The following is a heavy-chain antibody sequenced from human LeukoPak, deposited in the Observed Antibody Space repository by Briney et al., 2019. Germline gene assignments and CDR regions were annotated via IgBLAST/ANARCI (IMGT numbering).Heavy chain of an antibody. CDR3: AKDKAPLYSGYDWDLDF. CDR2: ISWNSAYI. V-gene: IGHV3-9*01. Sequence: GRSLRLSCAASGFTFHHYAIHWVRQVPGKGLEWVSGISWNSAYIGYADSVKGRFTISRDNAKNSVYLQMNSLRAEDTVLYYCAKDKAPLYSGYDWDLDFWGQGTMVTVSS. J-gene: IGHJ4*02. D-gene: IGHD5-12*01. CDR1: GFTFHHYA.